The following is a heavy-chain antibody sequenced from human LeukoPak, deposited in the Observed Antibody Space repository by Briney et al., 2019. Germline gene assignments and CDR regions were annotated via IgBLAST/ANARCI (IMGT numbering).Heavy chain of an antibody. CDR3: AREGNYYDSSGYRSHYWYFDL. J-gene: IGHJ2*01. CDR2: MNPNSGNT. D-gene: IGHD3-22*01. V-gene: IGHV1-8*03. Sequence: VKVSCKASGYTFTSYDINWVRQATGQGLEWMGWMNPNSGNTGYAQKFQGRVTITRNTSISTAYMELSSLRSEDTAVYYCAREGNYYDSSGYRSHYWYFDLWGRGTLVTVSS. CDR1: GYTFTSYD.